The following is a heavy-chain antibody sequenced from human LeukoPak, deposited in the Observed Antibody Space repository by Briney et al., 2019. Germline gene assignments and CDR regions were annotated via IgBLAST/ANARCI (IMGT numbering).Heavy chain of an antibody. D-gene: IGHD3-10*01. Sequence: PSETLSLTCTVSGGSVTSSDYYWGWIRQLPGKGLEWIVSINHSGNINYNAPLKSRVTISIDTSKNQFFFKLTDVTAADTAVYYCARLGLWFGELLPPFDYWGQGTLVTVSS. J-gene: IGHJ4*02. CDR2: INHSGNI. CDR1: GGSVTSSDYY. V-gene: IGHV4-39*01. CDR3: ARLGLWFGELLPPFDY.